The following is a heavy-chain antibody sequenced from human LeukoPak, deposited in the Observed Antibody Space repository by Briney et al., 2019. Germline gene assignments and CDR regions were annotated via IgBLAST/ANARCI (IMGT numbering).Heavy chain of an antibody. D-gene: IGHD6-19*01. CDR1: GFTFSSYA. CDR2: ISGSGGST. J-gene: IGHJ4*02. CDR3: AIPAVAGTNFDY. V-gene: IGHV3-23*01. Sequence: GGSLRLSCAASGFTFSSYAMSWVRQAPGKGLEWVSAISGSGGSTYYADSVKGRFTISRDNSKNTPYLQMNSLRAEDTAVYYCAIPAVAGTNFDYWGQGTLVTVSS.